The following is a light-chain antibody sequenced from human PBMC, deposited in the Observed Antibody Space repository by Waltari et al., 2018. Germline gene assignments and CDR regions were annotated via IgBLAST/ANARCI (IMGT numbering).Light chain of an antibody. J-gene: IGKJ5*01. CDR2: DAS. Sequence: EIVLTQSPATLSLSPGETSTLSCRASHSVSNYLAWYQQKPGQAPMLLIYDASNRATGIPARFSGSGSGTDFTLTIGSLEPEDFAVYYCQQRSNWPPPITFGQGTRLEIK. CDR1: HSVSNY. CDR3: QQRSNWPPPIT. V-gene: IGKV3-11*01.